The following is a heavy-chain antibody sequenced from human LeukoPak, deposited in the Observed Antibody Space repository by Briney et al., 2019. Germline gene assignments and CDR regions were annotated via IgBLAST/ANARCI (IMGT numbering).Heavy chain of an antibody. CDR2: IRYDGSNK. J-gene: IGHJ4*02. CDR3: AKVDSSGYPWYFDY. V-gene: IGHV3-30*02. Sequence: GGSLRLSCAASGFTFSSYGMHWVRQAPGKGLEWVAFIRYDGSNKYYADSVKGRFTISRDNSKNTLYLQMNSLRAEDTAVYYCAKVDSSGYPWYFDYWGQGTLVTVSS. CDR1: GFTFSSYG. D-gene: IGHD3-22*01.